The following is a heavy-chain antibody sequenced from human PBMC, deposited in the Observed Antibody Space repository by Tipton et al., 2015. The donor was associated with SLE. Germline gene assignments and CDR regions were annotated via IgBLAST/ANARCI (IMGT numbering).Heavy chain of an antibody. V-gene: IGHV4-39*07. CDR3: ARDSRLHWYFDL. D-gene: IGHD2-2*01. CDR2: IYYSGST. CDR1: GGSISGSSYY. J-gene: IGHJ2*01. Sequence: TLSLTCTVSGGSISGSSYYWGWIRQPPGKGLEWIGSIYYSGSTYYNPSLKSRVTISVDTSKNQFSLKLSSVTAADTAVYYCARDSRLHWYFDLWGRGTLVTVSS.